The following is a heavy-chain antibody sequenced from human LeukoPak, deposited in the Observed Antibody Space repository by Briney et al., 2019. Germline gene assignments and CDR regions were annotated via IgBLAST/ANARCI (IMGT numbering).Heavy chain of an antibody. Sequence: GGSLRLSCAASGFTFSTYSMNWVRQAPGKGLEWVPFISTGSSTIYYADSVKGRFTISRDNAKNSLYLQMNSLRDEDTAVYYCARVAEIQLWLRSAFDYWGQGTLVTVSS. CDR2: ISTGSSTI. D-gene: IGHD5-18*01. V-gene: IGHV3-48*02. CDR3: ARVAEIQLWLRSAFDY. CDR1: GFTFSTYS. J-gene: IGHJ4*02.